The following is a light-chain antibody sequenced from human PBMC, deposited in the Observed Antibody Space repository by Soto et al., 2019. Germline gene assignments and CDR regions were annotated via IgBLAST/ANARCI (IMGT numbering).Light chain of an antibody. Sequence: DIQMTQSPSSLSASVGDRVTITCRASQSITTYLQWYQQKPGKAPKLLIYGASTLQTGVPSRFSGSGFGTEFTLTITTLQPEDFATYYCQQSSTVSLTFGGGTKVEI. CDR2: GAS. J-gene: IGKJ4*01. CDR3: QQSSTVSLT. V-gene: IGKV1-39*01. CDR1: QSITTY.